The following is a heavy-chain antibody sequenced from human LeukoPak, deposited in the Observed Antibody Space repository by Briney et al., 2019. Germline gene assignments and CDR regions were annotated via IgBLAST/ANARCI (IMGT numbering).Heavy chain of an antibody. CDR3: AKDQGRGLGSYSWGNFDY. J-gene: IGHJ4*02. D-gene: IGHD3-10*01. CDR2: ISGSGGST. V-gene: IGHV3-23*01. CDR1: GFTFRSYA. Sequence: GGSLRLSCAASGFTFRSYAMSWVRQAPGKGLEWISAISGSGGSTYYADSVKGRFTISRDNSKNTLYLQMNSLRAEDTAVYYCAKDQGRGLGSYSWGNFDYWGQGTLVTVSS.